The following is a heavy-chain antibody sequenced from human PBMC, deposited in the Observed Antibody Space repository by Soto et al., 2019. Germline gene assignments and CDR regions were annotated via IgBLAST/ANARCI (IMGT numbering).Heavy chain of an antibody. CDR3: ARMRRRGGDCYSETTEFDY. Sequence: PSETLSLTCAVHGGSFNDYYWSWIRQPPGKGLEWIGEINHSGSTNYNPSLKSRVTMSVDTSKNQFSLNLSSVTAADTAVYYCARMRRRGGDCYSETTEFDYWGQGTLVTVSS. J-gene: IGHJ4*02. CDR1: GGSFNDYY. D-gene: IGHD2-21*01. V-gene: IGHV4-34*01. CDR2: INHSGST.